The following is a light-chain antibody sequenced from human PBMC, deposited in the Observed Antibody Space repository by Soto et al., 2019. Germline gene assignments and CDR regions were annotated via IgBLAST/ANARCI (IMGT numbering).Light chain of an antibody. CDR2: WAS. CDR3: QQYYGTPLT. V-gene: IGKV4-1*01. CDR1: QSVLYSSNNKNY. Sequence: DIVMTQSPYSLAVSLGERATINCKSSQSVLYSSNNKNYLAWYQQKPGQPPKLLIYWASTRESGVPDRFSGSGSGTDFTLTISSLQAEDVAVYYCQQYYGTPLTFGGGTKVDIK. J-gene: IGKJ4*01.